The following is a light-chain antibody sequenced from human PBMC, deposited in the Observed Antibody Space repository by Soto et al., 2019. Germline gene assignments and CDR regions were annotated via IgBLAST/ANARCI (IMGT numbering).Light chain of an antibody. Sequence: DLQMTQYPSSLSVSVGDRVTITCQASQDISNFLNWYQQKPGKAPKLLIYDASNLETGVPSRFSGSGSGTDFTFTISSLQPEDIATYYCQQYDDLLTFGPGTRLEIK. CDR2: DAS. CDR1: QDISNF. V-gene: IGKV1-33*01. J-gene: IGKJ5*01. CDR3: QQYDDLLT.